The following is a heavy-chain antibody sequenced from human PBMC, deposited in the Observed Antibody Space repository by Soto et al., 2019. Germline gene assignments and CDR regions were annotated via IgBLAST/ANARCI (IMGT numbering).Heavy chain of an antibody. V-gene: IGHV3-30-3*01. CDR2: ISNDGALK. Sequence: QVQLVESGRGVVPPGRSLRLSCAASGITFSRYAMHWVRQAPGKGLEWVAVISNDGALKFYADSVKGRFTISRDNSKSTLYLQMDSLRADDTAVYYGARERAHRDYFDYWGQGTLLTVSS. J-gene: IGHJ4*02. CDR3: ARERAHRDYFDY. CDR1: GITFSRYA.